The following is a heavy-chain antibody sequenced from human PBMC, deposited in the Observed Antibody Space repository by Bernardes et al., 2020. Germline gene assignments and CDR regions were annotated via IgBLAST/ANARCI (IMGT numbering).Heavy chain of an antibody. D-gene: IGHD6-6*01. CDR2: IGTAGDS. CDR1: GFTFSSYD. Sequence: GGSLIRSCAASGFTFSSYDMHWARQPTGKGLEWVSAIGTAGDSYYPGSVKGRFTISRENAKNSLYLQMNSLRVGDTAVYYCARVRGSSSGYDYYMDVWGKGTTVTVSS. J-gene: IGHJ6*03. V-gene: IGHV3-13*01. CDR3: ARVRGSSSGYDYYMDV.